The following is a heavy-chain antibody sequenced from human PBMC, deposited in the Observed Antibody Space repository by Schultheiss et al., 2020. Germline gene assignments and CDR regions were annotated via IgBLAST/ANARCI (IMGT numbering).Heavy chain of an antibody. J-gene: IGHJ4*02. CDR2: IRSKANSYAT. D-gene: IGHD5-12*01. CDR3: AQSGYNGYDFPH. Sequence: GESLKISCAASGFTFSGSAMHWVRQASGKGLEWVGRIRSKANSYATAYAASVKGRFTISRDDSKNTAYLQMNSLRGEDTAVYYCAQSGYNGYDFPHWGQGTQVTVSS. CDR1: GFTFSGSA. V-gene: IGHV3-73*01.